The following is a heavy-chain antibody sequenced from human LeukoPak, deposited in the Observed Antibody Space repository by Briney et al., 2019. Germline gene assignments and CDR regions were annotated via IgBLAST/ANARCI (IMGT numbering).Heavy chain of an antibody. CDR3: ASDTPTYGSGSYYLFDY. CDR2: VYTSGST. D-gene: IGHD3-10*01. J-gene: IGHJ4*02. Sequence: PSETLSLTCTVSGGSISSSSYYWSWIRQPAGKGLEWIGRVYTSGSTNYNPSLKSRVAISVDTSKNQFSLKLSSVTAADTAVYYCASDTPTYGSGSYYLFDYWGQGTLVTVSS. CDR1: GGSISSSSYY. V-gene: IGHV4-61*02.